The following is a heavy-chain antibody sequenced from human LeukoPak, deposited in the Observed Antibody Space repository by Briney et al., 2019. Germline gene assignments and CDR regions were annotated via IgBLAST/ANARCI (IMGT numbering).Heavy chain of an antibody. V-gene: IGHV4-59*01. CDR2: IYYSGST. CDR1: GGSISNYY. Sequence: SETLSLTCTVSGGSISNYYWSWIRQPPGKGLEWIGYIYYSGSTNYKPSLKSRVTISVDTSKNQFSLKLNSVTAADTAVYYCARDLYCSGGSCSNWFDPWGQGTLVTVSS. CDR3: ARDLYCSGGSCSNWFDP. D-gene: IGHD2-15*01. J-gene: IGHJ5*02.